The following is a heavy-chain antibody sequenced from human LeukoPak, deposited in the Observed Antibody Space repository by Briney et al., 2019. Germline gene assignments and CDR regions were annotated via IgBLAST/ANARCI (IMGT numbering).Heavy chain of an antibody. Sequence: GRSLRLSCAASGFTFSSYGMHWVRQAPGKGLEWVAVIWYDGSNTYYADSVKGRFTTSRDNSKNTLYLQMNSLRAEDTAVYYCAGGYCSSTSCLDYWGQGTLVTVSS. D-gene: IGHD2-2*01. J-gene: IGHJ4*02. V-gene: IGHV3-33*01. CDR3: AGGYCSSTSCLDY. CDR2: IWYDGSNT. CDR1: GFTFSSYG.